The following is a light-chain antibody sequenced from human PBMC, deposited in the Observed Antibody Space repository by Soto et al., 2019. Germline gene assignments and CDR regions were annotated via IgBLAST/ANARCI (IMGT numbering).Light chain of an antibody. J-gene: IGKJ2*01. V-gene: IGKV3-15*01. CDR3: QQHTNWPT. CDR2: AAW. CDR1: QSVGVN. Sequence: VMTQSPATLSVSPGESATLSCRASQSVGVNLVWYQQRPGQPPSLVIYAAWTRATWVTPRFSGSGSGTEFTLAISSLQSDDFAVYYCQQHTNWPTFGQGTKLEIK.